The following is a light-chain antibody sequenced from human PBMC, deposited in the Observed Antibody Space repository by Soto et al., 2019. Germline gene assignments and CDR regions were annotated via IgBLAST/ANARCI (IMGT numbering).Light chain of an antibody. Sequence: EIVLTQSPGTLSLYPGERATLSCRASQSVSSSYLAWYQQKPGQAPRLLIYGASSRATGIPDRFSGSGSGTDFTLTISRLEPEDFEVYYCQQYGSSQLTFGQGTKVEIK. V-gene: IGKV3-20*01. CDR1: QSVSSSY. CDR2: GAS. J-gene: IGKJ1*01. CDR3: QQYGSSQLT.